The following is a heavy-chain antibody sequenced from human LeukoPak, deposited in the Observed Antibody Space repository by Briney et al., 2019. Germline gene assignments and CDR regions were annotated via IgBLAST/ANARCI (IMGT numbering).Heavy chain of an antibody. CDR3: AKDRGRTWVQVAN. D-gene: IGHD2-15*01. J-gene: IGHJ4*02. CDR1: GFSFSSDA. Sequence: PGESLRLSCIGTGFSFSSDAMGWVRQAPGKGLEWVSDISGSGGSTYYADSVKGRFTISRDNSKNTLYLQMNSLRVEDTAVYYCAKDRGRTWVQVANWGQGTLVTVSS. V-gene: IGHV3-23*01. CDR2: ISGSGGST.